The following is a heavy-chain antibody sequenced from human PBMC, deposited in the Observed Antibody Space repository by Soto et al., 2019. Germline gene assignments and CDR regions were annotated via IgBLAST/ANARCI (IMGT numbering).Heavy chain of an antibody. D-gene: IGHD1-26*01. CDR2: IYYSGST. V-gene: IGHV4-59*01. CDR3: ARRWGPTFDY. Sequence: IRQPPGKGLEWIGYIYYSGSTNYNPSLKSRVTISVDTSKNQFSLKLSSVTAADTAVYYCARRWGPTFDYWGQGTLVTV. J-gene: IGHJ4*02.